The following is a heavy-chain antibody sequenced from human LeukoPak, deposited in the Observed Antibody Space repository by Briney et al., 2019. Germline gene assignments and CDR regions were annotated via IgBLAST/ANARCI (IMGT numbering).Heavy chain of an antibody. D-gene: IGHD2-2*01. J-gene: IGHJ5*02. CDR2: ISAYNGNT. CDR1: GYTFTSYG. CDR3: ARDPYIVVVPAAIDRQLDP. V-gene: IGHV1-18*01. Sequence: GASVKVSCKASGYTFTSYGISWVRQAPGQGLEWMGWISAYNGNTNYAQKLQGRVTMTTDTSTSTAYMELRSLRSDDTAVYYCARDPYIVVVPAAIDRQLDPWGQGTLVTVSS.